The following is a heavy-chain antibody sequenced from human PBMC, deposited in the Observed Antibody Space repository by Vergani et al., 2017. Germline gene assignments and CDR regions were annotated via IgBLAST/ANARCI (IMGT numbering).Heavy chain of an antibody. J-gene: IGHJ4*02. CDR2: IYYSGST. CDR3: ARDRTVGATRDYFDY. CDR1: GGSISSSSYY. Sequence: QLQLQESGPGLVKPSETLSLTCTVSGGSISSSSYYWGWIRQPPGKGLEWIGSIYYSGSTYYNPSLKSRVTISVDTSKNSLYLQMNSLRAEDTAVYYCARDRTVGATRDYFDYGGQGTLVTVSA. V-gene: IGHV4-39*07. D-gene: IGHD1-26*01.